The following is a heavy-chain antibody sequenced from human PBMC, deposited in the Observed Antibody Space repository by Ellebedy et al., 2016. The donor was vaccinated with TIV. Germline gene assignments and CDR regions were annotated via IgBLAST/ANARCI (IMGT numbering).Heavy chain of an antibody. CDR2: ISSSSSTM. Sequence: GESLKISCAASGFFCSSYSLNWVRQAPGKGLEWVSYISSSSSTMYYADSVKGRFTISRDNAKSSLFLQMNSLRDEDTAVYYCARVGVLERRGAFDIWGQGTMVTVSS. J-gene: IGHJ3*02. CDR3: ARVGVLERRGAFDI. V-gene: IGHV3-48*02. CDR1: GFFCSSYS. D-gene: IGHD1-1*01.